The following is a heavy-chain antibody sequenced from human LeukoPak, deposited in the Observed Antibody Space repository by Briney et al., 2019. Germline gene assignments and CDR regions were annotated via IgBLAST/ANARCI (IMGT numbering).Heavy chain of an antibody. D-gene: IGHD6-19*01. CDR3: ASLGIAVAGDYFDY. CDR2: IYYSGST. Sequence: SETLSLTCTASGDSISSYYWSWIRQPPGKGLEWIGYIYYSGSTNYNPSLKSRVTISVDTSKNQFSLKLSSVTAADTAVYYCASLGIAVAGDYFDYWGQGTLVTVSS. CDR1: GDSISSYY. V-gene: IGHV4-59*08. J-gene: IGHJ4*02.